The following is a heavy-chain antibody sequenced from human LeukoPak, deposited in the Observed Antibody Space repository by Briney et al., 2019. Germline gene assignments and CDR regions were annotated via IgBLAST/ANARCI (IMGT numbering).Heavy chain of an antibody. CDR3: VREVPML. CDR2: IFSGGTT. V-gene: IGHV3-53*01. CDR1: GCTVSNYF. D-gene: IGHD3-10*02. J-gene: IGHJ4*02. Sequence: GGSLRLSCTASGCTVSNYFMSWVRQAPGKGLERVSVIFSGGTTFHADSVKGRFTVFRDVSKNTVYLQMNNLRVDDTATYYCVREVPMLWGQGALVTVTS.